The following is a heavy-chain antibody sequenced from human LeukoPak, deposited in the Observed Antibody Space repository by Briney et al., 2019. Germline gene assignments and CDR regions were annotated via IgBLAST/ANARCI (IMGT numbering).Heavy chain of an antibody. V-gene: IGHV3-23*01. CDR3: AKSSIFYDSSGYYVGEKYYFDY. CDR1: GFSFNNYA. CDR2: ISGSGTST. D-gene: IGHD3-22*01. J-gene: IGHJ4*02. Sequence: PGGSLTLSCAASGFSFNNYAMSWVRQAPGKGLEWVSAISGSGTSTYYADSVKGRFTISRDNSKNTLYLQMNSLRAEDTAVYYCAKSSIFYDSSGYYVGEKYYFDYWGQGTLVTVSS.